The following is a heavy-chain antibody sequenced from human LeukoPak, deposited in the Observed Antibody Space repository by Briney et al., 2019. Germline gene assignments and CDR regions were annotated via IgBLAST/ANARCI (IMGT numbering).Heavy chain of an antibody. CDR1: GASINKDY. J-gene: IGHJ4*02. CDR2: IYTSGST. CDR3: ARDKYDSSGYYLGYFDY. D-gene: IGHD3-22*01. Sequence: SETLSLTCTVSGASINKDYWAWIRQPAGKGLEWIGRIYTSGSTNYNPSLKSRVTMSVDTSKNQFSLKLSSVTAADTAVYYCARDKYDSSGYYLGYFDYWGQGTLVTVSS. V-gene: IGHV4-4*07.